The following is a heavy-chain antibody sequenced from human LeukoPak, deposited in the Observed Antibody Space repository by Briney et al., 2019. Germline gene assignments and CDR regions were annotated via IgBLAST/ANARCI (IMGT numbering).Heavy chain of an antibody. Sequence: GGSLRLSCARPGFTFSNYAMTWVRQAPGKGLAWASGICGSGGGTNYADSAKGRFTISRDNSKNTLYFQRNSLRAEDTAVYYCAKDMLFDQTVGSWFDPWGQGSLVTVAS. V-gene: IGHV3-23*01. D-gene: IGHD1-26*01. CDR1: GFTFSNYA. CDR2: ICGSGGGT. J-gene: IGHJ5*02. CDR3: AKDMLFDQTVGSWFDP.